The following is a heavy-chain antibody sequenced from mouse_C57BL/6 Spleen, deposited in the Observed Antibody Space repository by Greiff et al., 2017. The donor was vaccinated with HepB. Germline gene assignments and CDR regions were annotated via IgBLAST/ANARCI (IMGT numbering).Heavy chain of an antibody. CDR1: GYAFTNYL. V-gene: IGHV1-54*01. D-gene: IGHD2-4*01. J-gene: IGHJ1*03. CDR3: ARGDDYGSFYWYFDV. Sequence: QVQLKESGAELVRPGTSVKVSCKASGYAFTNYLIEWVKQRPGQGLEWIGVINPGSGGTNYNEKFKGKATLTADKSSSTAYMQLSSLTSEDSAVYFCARGDDYGSFYWYFDVWGTGTTVTVSS. CDR2: INPGSGGT.